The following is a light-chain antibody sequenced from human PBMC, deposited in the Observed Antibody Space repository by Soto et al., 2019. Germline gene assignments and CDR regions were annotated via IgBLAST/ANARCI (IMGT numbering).Light chain of an antibody. V-gene: IGLV2-14*01. CDR1: SSDIGAYDY. CDR3: SSHTTSNTWV. Sequence: QSVLTQPASVSGSPGQSISISCTGTSSDIGAYDYVSWHQQYPGKAPKLIIYAVTDRPSGISDRVSASKSGNTASLVISGVQAEDEADYYCSSHTTSNTWVFGAGTKLTVL. CDR2: AVT. J-gene: IGLJ3*02.